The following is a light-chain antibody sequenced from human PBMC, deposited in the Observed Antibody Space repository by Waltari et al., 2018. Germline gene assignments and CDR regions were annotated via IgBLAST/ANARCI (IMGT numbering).Light chain of an antibody. CDR2: EDS. J-gene: IGLJ3*02. CDR3: QSYDSSTNWV. CDR1: SARIPSNF. Sequence: NFVLTHPHSVSESPGKTVTISCTRSSARIPSNFIHLYQQRTGSAPTPVIYEDSHRPSGVPDRFSGSFDSSSNSAYLTISGLKTEDEADYFCQSYDSSTNWVFGGGTKLTVL. V-gene: IGLV6-57*04.